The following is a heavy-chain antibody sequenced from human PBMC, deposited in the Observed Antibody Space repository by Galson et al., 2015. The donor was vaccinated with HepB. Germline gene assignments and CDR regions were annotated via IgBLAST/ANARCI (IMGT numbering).Heavy chain of an antibody. D-gene: IGHD3-3*01. CDR2: IKQDGSEK. CDR3: ARDLDAPRFLEWLSGVDY. J-gene: IGHJ4*02. Sequence: SLRLSCAASGFNFSSYWMSWVRQAPGKGLEWVANIKQDGSEKYYVDSVKGRFTIFRDNAKNSLYLQMNSLSAEDTAVSYCARDLDAPRFLEWLSGVDYWGQGTLGTVSS. V-gene: IGHV3-7*03. CDR1: GFNFSSYW.